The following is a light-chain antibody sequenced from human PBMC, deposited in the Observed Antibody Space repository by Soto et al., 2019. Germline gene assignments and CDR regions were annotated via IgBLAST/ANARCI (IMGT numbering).Light chain of an antibody. CDR3: QQYNNWPGT. J-gene: IGKJ1*01. CDR2: GAS. CDR1: QSVSNN. V-gene: IGKV3-15*01. Sequence: EIVLTQSPATLSVSPGEGATLSCRASQSVSNNLAWYQQKPGQAPRLLIYGASARATGIPVNFSGSGSGTEFTLTISSLQSEDFAVYYCQQYNNWPGTFGQGTKVDIK.